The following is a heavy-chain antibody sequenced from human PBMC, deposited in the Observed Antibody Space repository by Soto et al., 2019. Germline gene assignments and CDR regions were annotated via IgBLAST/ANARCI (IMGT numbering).Heavy chain of an antibody. CDR1: GGSISSSSYY. Sequence: SETLSLTCTVSGGSISSSSYYWGWIRQPPGKGLEWIGSIYYSGSTYYNPSLKSRVTISVDTSKNQFSLKLSSVTAADTAVYYCARRLGMVRGVILGDYYYGMDVWGQGTTVT. CDR3: ARRLGMVRGVILGDYYYGMDV. V-gene: IGHV4-39*01. J-gene: IGHJ6*02. CDR2: IYYSGST. D-gene: IGHD3-10*01.